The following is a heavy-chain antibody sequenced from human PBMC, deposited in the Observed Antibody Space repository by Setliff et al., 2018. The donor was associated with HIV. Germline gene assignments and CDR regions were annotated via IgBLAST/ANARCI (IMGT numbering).Heavy chain of an antibody. D-gene: IGHD6-6*01. J-gene: IGHJ4*02. CDR3: ARWYGFHSSSSVLGF. CDR2: INPSGGST. Sequence: ASVKVSCKASGYTFTSYYMHWVRQAPGLGLEWMGIINPSGGSTSYAQRFQGRVTMTRDTSTSTVYMELSSLRSEDTAVYYCARWYGFHSSSSVLGFWGQGTLVTVSS. CDR1: GYTFTSYY. V-gene: IGHV1-46*01.